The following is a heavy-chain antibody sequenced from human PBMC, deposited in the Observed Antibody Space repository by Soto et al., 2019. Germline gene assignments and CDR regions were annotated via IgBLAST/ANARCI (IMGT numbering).Heavy chain of an antibody. J-gene: IGHJ4*02. V-gene: IGHV3-30*18. CDR2: ISYDGSNK. CDR1: GFTFSSYG. D-gene: IGHD6-13*01. CDR3: AKGGIAAAGIVDY. Sequence: LRLSCAASGFTFSSYGMHWVRQAPGKGLEWVAVISYDGSNKYYADSVKGRLTISRDNSKNTLYLQMNSLRAEDTAVYYCAKGGIAAAGIVDYGGAGTVVTVSS.